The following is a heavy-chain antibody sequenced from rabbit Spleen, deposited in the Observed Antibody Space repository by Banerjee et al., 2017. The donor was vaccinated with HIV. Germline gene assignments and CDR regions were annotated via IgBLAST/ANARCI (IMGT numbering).Heavy chain of an antibody. V-gene: IGHV1S40*01. CDR3: ARASPGIPSNYYNL. D-gene: IGHD3-1*01. J-gene: IGHJ4*01. CDR1: GFDLSSSYY. CDR2: IGTSSGTT. Sequence: QSLEESGGGLVKPEGSLTLTCTASGFDLSSSYYMCWVRQAPGKGLEWIACIGTSSGTTYYANWAKGRFTISKSSSTTVTLQMTSLTAADTATYFCARASPGIPSNYYNLWGPGTLVTVS.